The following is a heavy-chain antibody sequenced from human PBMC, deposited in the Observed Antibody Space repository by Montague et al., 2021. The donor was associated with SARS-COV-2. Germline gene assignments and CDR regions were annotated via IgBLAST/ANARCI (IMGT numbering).Heavy chain of an antibody. V-gene: IGHV4-59*08. CDR2: IYYSGST. J-gene: IGHJ5*02. CDR3: ARLEAGDCSGGSCYSSWFDP. D-gene: IGHD2-15*01. Sequence: SETLSLTCTVSGGSISSYYWSWIRQPPGKGLEWIGYIYYSGSTKYNPSLKSRVTISVDTSKNQFSLKLSSVTAADTAVYYCARLEAGDCSGGSCYSSWFDPWGQGTLVTVSS. CDR1: GGSISSYY.